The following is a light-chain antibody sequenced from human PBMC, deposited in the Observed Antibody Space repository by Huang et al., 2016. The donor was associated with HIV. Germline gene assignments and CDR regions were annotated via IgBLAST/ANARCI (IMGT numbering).Light chain of an antibody. J-gene: IGKJ4*01. CDR2: TAS. Sequence: EIVLTQSPATLALSPGERATLSCRASQSVSSYLAWYQQKPGQAPRHLITTASNRATGIPARCSGSRSGTDFTLTISSGEPEDFAIYYCQQSSSWPPLTFGGGTKVEIK. V-gene: IGKV3-11*01. CDR3: QQSSSWPPLT. CDR1: QSVSSY.